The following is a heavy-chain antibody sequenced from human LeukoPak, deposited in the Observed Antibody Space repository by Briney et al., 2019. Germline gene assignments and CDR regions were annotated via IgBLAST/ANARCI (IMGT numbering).Heavy chain of an antibody. V-gene: IGHV4-59*08. J-gene: IGHJ4*02. Sequence: PSETLSLTCTVSGGSIGSDYWTWIRQPPGKGLEYIGFIYYTGGTNYNPSLKSRVTISVDTSKNQFSLKMSSVTAADTAVYFCAKYGNSGWVIDNWGQGTLVTVSS. D-gene: IGHD6-19*01. CDR2: IYYTGGT. CDR3: AKYGNSGWVIDN. CDR1: GGSIGSDY.